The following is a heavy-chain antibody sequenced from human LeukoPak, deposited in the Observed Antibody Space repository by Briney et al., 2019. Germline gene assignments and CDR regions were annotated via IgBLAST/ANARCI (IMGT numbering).Heavy chain of an antibody. V-gene: IGHV3-23*01. J-gene: IGHJ4*02. CDR1: GFTFSSYA. CDR2: ISGSGGST. D-gene: IGHD3-16*01. Sequence: PGGSLRLSCAASGFTFSSYAMSWVRQAPGKGLEWVSAISGSGGSTYYADSVEGRFTISRDNVKNTLYLQMSSLRVEDTAVYYCARDPGWGALDYWGQGALVIVSS. CDR3: ARDPGWGALDY.